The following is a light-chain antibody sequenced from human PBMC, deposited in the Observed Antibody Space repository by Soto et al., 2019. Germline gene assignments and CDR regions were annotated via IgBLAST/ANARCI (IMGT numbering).Light chain of an antibody. Sequence: EIVMTQSPATLSVSPGERATLSCRASQSVYNKFAWYQQRPGQAPRLLIYGASTRATGIPARFSGGGSGTDFSLTISSLQSEDFAVYYCQLYNDWPMYSFGQGTRLEIK. CDR1: QSVYNK. J-gene: IGKJ2*01. CDR2: GAS. CDR3: QLYNDWPMYS. V-gene: IGKV3-15*01.